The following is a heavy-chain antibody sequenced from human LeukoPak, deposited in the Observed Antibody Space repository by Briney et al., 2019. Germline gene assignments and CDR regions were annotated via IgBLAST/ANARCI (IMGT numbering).Heavy chain of an antibody. J-gene: IGHJ3*02. CDR2: ILNDGSQE. Sequence: PGGSLRLSCAASGFTFSSYGMHWVRKAPGKGLEWVAVILNDGSQEKYADSVKGRFTISRDNSKNTLFLQMNSLRAEDTAVYSCARDDALGDNALDIWGQGTMVTASS. V-gene: IGHV3-33*01. CDR3: ARDDALGDNALDI. D-gene: IGHD3-16*01. CDR1: GFTFSSYG.